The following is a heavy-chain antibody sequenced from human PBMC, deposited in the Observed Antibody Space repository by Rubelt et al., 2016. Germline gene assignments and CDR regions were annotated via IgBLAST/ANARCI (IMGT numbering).Heavy chain of an antibody. J-gene: IGHJ4*02. Sequence: EVQLVESGGGLVQPGRSLRLSCAASGFIFDDYAMHWVRQAPGKGLEWVSITSGSGDSRYYADSVRGRFHISRDNSRNTLYLQMNSLRAEDTALYYCVFDFWGQGTRVTVSS. V-gene: IGHV3-23*04. CDR1: GFIFDDYA. CDR2: TSGSGDSR. CDR3: VFDF.